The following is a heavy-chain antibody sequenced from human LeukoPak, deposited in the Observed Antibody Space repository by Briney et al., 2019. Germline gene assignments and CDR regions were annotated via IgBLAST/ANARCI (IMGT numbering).Heavy chain of an antibody. V-gene: IGHV3-7*01. Sequence: GGSLRLSCAASGFTFSSYNMNWVRQAPGKGLEWVANIRQDGSERYYVDSVKGRFTISGDNAKNSLYLQMNSLRAEDTAVYYCATSGIAAIGRDYFDYWGQGTLVTVSS. D-gene: IGHD6-13*01. CDR3: ATSGIAAIGRDYFDY. CDR1: GFTFSSYN. CDR2: IRQDGSER. J-gene: IGHJ4*02.